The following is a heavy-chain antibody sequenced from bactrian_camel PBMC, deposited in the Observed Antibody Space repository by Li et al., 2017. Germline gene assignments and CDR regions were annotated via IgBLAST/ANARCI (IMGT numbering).Heavy chain of an antibody. V-gene: IGHV3S53*01. CDR1: GNTYSATY. D-gene: IGHD2*01. CDR3: AADPNSGGYCYTPAYEWNY. CDR2: VSVDGSS. J-gene: IGHJ4*01. Sequence: HVQLVESGGGSVQTGSSLTLSCIESGNTYSATYTGWFRQSPGKEREAVGSVSVDGSSSFGLSVKGRFTISRDVAKNTVFLQMNDLKPGDTGMYYCAADPNSGGYCYTPAYEWNYWGQGTQVTVS.